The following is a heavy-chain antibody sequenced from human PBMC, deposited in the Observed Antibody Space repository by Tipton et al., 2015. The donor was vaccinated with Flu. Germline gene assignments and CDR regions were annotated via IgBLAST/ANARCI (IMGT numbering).Heavy chain of an antibody. J-gene: IGHJ4*02. CDR1: GYSISSGYY. CDR2: IYHTGST. Sequence: TLSLTCIVSGYSISSGYYWGWIRQPPGKGLEWIGSIYHTGSTYYNPSLKSRVTISVDTSKNQFSLKLSSVTAADTAVYYCGRGFMGAGGAGFDYWGQGVLVTVSS. CDR3: GRGFMGAGGAGFDY. V-gene: IGHV4-38-2*02. D-gene: IGHD1-26*01.